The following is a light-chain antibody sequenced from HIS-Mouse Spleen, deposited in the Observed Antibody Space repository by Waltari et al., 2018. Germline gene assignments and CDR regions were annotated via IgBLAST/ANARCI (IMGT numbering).Light chain of an antibody. Sequence: QSVLTQPPSASGTPGQRVPISCSGRSSNIGSNTVNWYQQLTGQAPKLLIYSNRRRPSAVPCRFSGSKSGTSSSLAIMGLQSEDEADYYCAAWDDSLNGWVFGGGTKLTVL. J-gene: IGLJ3*02. V-gene: IGLV1-44*01. CDR2: SNR. CDR3: AAWDDSLNGWV. CDR1: SSNIGSNT.